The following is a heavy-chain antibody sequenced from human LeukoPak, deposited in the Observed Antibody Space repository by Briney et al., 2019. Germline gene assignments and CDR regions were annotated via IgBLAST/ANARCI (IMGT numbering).Heavy chain of an antibody. J-gene: IGHJ4*02. Sequence: ASVKVSCKASGYTFTSYYMHWVRQAPGQGLEWMGWINPNSGGTNYVQKFQGRVNMTRDTSISTAYMEVSRLRSDDTAVHYCARARYCSTSSCYMSVDYWGQGTLVTVSS. CDR2: INPNSGGT. CDR3: ARARYCSTSSCYMSVDY. D-gene: IGHD2-2*02. CDR1: GYTFTSYY. V-gene: IGHV1-2*02.